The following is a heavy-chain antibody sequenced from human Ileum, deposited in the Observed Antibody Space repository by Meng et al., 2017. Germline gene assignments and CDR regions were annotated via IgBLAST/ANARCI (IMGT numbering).Heavy chain of an antibody. CDR3: ARASGYSSGWDNWFDP. V-gene: IGHV1-69*05. Sequence: LVPAGAECKTAGSSVKVSCKVSGGYFSSYSISWVRQAPGQGLEWMGGIIPIFGTANYAQKFQGRVTITTDESTSTAYMELSSLRSEDTAVYYCARASGYSSGWDNWFDPWGQGTLVTVSS. CDR2: IIPIFGTA. D-gene: IGHD6-19*01. J-gene: IGHJ5*02. CDR1: GGYFSSYS.